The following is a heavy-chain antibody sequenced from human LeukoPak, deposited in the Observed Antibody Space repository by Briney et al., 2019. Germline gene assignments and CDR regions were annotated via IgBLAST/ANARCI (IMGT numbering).Heavy chain of an antibody. D-gene: IGHD3-22*01. CDR2: IKSGGST. J-gene: IGHJ1*01. CDR1: GFTFSSYW. Sequence: GGSLRLSCAASGFTFSSYWMHWVRQAPGKGLVWVSRIKSGGSTNYADSVKGPFTHSRDNAKNTVSLQMNSLRAEDTGVYYCARAPSEIGGYYPEYFRHWGQGTLVTVSS. CDR3: ARAPSEIGGYYPEYFRH. V-gene: IGHV3-74*01.